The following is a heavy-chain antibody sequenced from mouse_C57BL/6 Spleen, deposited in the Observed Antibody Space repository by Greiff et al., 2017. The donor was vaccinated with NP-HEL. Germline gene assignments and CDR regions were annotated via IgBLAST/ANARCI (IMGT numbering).Heavy chain of an antibody. CDR3: ARREYYYGSSYDYAMDY. V-gene: IGHV1-50*01. CDR1: GYTFTSYW. J-gene: IGHJ4*01. Sequence: VQLQQPEAELVKPGASVKLSCKASGYTFTSYWMQWVKQRPGQGLEWIGEIDPSDSYTNYNQKFKGKATLTVDTSSSTAYMQLSSLTSEDSAVYYCARREYYYGSSYDYAMDYWGQGTSVTVSS. CDR2: IDPSDSYT. D-gene: IGHD1-1*01.